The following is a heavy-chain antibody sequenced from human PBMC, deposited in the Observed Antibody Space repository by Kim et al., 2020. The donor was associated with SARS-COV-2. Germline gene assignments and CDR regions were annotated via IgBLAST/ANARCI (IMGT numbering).Heavy chain of an antibody. CDR2: IYYSGST. J-gene: IGHJ4*02. CDR1: GGSVSSGSYY. CDR3: AKFLVVAAKFDY. Sequence: SETLSLTCTVSGGSVSSGSYYWSWIRQPPGKGLEWIGYIYYSGSTNYNPTLKSRVTISVDTSKNQFSLKLSSVTAADTAVYYCAKFLVVAAKFDYWGQGTLVTVSS. D-gene: IGHD2-15*01. V-gene: IGHV4-61*01.